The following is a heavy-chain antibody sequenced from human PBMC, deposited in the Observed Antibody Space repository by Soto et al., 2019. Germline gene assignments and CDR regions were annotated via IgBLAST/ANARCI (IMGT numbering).Heavy chain of an antibody. D-gene: IGHD4-17*01. Sequence: GGSLRLSCAASGFTFSSYAMHWVRQAPGKGLEWVAVISYDGSNKYYADSVKGRFTISRDNSKNTLYLQMNSLRAEDTAVYYCAREPIYGDYPFDYWGQGTLVTVSS. CDR2: ISYDGSNK. V-gene: IGHV3-30-3*01. CDR3: AREPIYGDYPFDY. CDR1: GFTFSSYA. J-gene: IGHJ4*02.